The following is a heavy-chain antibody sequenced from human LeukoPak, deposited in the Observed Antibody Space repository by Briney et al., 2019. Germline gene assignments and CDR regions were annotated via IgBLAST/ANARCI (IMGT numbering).Heavy chain of an antibody. CDR2: IKTDGSNA. D-gene: IGHD5-24*01. CDR3: VRDGDGYNFDY. Sequence: GGSLRLSCAASGFIFNRYWMHWVRQAPGKGLVWASRIKTDGSNAEYADSVKGRFTISRDNAKNTLYLEMNSLRAEDTAVYYCVRDGDGYNFDYWGQGNLVTVSS. J-gene: IGHJ4*02. V-gene: IGHV3-74*03. CDR1: GFIFNRYW.